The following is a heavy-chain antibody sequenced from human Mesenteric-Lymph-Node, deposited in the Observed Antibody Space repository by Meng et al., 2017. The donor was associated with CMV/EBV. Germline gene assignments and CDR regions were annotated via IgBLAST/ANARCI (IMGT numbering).Heavy chain of an antibody. CDR3: ARDALGCSSTSCYSMFDYYYGMDV. V-gene: IGHV3-33*01. CDR1: GFTFSSYG. CDR2: IWYDGSNK. J-gene: IGHJ6*02. Sequence: GGSLRLSCAASGFTFSSYGMHWVRQAPGKGLEWVAVIWYDGSNKYYADSVKGRFTISRDNAKNSLYLQMNGLRAEDTAVYYCARDALGCSSTSCYSMFDYYYGMDVWGQGTTVTVSS. D-gene: IGHD2-2*02.